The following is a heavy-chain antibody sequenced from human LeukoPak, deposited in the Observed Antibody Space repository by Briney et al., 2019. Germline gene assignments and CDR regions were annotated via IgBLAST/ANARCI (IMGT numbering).Heavy chain of an antibody. Sequence: ASVKVSCKASGYTFTSYGISWVRQAPGQGLEWMGWISAYNGNTNYAQKLQGRVTMTTDTSTSTAYMELRSLRSDDTAVYYCARGQLITFGGVIPPGAFDIWGQGTMVTVSS. D-gene: IGHD3-16*02. CDR3: ARGQLITFGGVIPPGAFDI. CDR1: GYTFTSYG. CDR2: ISAYNGNT. J-gene: IGHJ3*02. V-gene: IGHV1-18*01.